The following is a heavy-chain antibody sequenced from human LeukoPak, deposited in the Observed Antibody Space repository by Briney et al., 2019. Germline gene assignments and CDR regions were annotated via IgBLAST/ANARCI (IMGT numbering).Heavy chain of an antibody. D-gene: IGHD3-3*01. CDR3: ASRVNDFWSGYCLDY. Sequence: SVKVSCKASGGTFSSYTISWVRQAPGQGLEWMGRIIPILGIANYAQKFQGRVTITADKSTSTAYMELNSLRSEDTAVYYCASRVNDFWSGYCLDYWGQGTLVTVSS. CDR2: IIPILGIA. CDR1: GGTFSSYT. J-gene: IGHJ4*02. V-gene: IGHV1-69*02.